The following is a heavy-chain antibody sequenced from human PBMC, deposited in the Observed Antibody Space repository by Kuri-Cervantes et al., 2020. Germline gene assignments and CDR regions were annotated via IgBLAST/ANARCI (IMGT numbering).Heavy chain of an antibody. CDR3: ARVWGQDYYYYGTDV. CDR1: GFSFSDYY. V-gene: IGHV3-11*01. Sequence: GGSLRLSCTASGFSFSDYYMTWIRLAPGKGLEWVAYISGNGKTIYYGDSVKGRFTISRDNAKKSLYLQMDSLRVEDKAVYYYARVWGQDYYYYGTDVWGQGTTVTVSS. CDR2: ISGNGKTI. J-gene: IGHJ6*02. D-gene: IGHD3-16*01.